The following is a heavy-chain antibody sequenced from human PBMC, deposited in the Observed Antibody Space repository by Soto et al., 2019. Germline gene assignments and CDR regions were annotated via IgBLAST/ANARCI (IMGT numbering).Heavy chain of an antibody. CDR1: GYTFTSYD. Sequence: ASVKVSCKASGYTFTSYDINWVRQATGQGLEWMGWMNPNSGNTGYAQKFRGRVTMTRDTSMSTVYMELSSLRSEDTAVYYCARAFFGSRWFNTWFDPRGQGTLVTVSS. CDR2: MNPNSGNT. D-gene: IGHD6-13*01. CDR3: ARAFFGSRWFNTWFDP. V-gene: IGHV1-8*01. J-gene: IGHJ5*02.